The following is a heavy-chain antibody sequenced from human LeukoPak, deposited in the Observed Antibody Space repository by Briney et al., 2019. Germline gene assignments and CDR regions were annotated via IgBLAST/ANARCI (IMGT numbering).Heavy chain of an antibody. CDR2: IYYSGST. D-gene: IGHD1-26*01. Sequence: PSETLSLTCIVSGGSISSYFWSWIRRPPGKGLEWIGYIYYSGSTNYNPSLKSRVTISVDTSRNQFSLRLSSVTSADTAVYYCARHPSGSYSYYFDYWGQGTLVTVSS. J-gene: IGHJ4*02. CDR3: ARHPSGSYSYYFDY. V-gene: IGHV4-59*01. CDR1: GGSISSYF.